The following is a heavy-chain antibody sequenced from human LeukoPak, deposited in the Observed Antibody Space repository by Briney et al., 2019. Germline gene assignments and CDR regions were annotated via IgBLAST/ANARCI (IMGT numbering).Heavy chain of an antibody. D-gene: IGHD4-11*01. CDR2: ISGDGTET. CDR1: GLIFRNYA. CDR3: AKGGHYSFFDY. J-gene: IGHJ4*02. V-gene: IGHV3-23*01. Sequence: GGSLRLSCTASGLIFRNYAMTWVRQAPRKGLEWVSTISGDGTETFYADSVKGRFTISRDNSKNTHYLQMSSLRAEDTGIYYCAKGGHYSFFDYWGQGTLVTVSS.